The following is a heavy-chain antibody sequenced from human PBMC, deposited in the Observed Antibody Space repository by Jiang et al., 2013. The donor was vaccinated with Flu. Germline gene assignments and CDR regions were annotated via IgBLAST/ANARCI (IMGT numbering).Heavy chain of an antibody. J-gene: IGHJ5*02. CDR2: INQGGYVT. CDR1: GFTFSSNW. Sequence: VQLVESGGDLVQPGGSLRLTCAASGFTFSSNWMYWVRQAPGKGLEWVANINQGGYVTRYLDSVKGRFIISRDDANDPLFLQMNSLRVEDTAVYFCSKGYGGRATFASWGQGTLVTVSS. D-gene: IGHD4-23*01. V-gene: IGHV3-7*03. CDR3: SKGYGGRATFAS.